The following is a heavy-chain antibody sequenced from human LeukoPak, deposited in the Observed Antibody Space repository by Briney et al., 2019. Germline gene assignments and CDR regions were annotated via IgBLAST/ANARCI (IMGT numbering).Heavy chain of an antibody. Sequence: EASVKVSCKASGGTFSSYAISWVRQAPGQGLEWMGGIIPIFGTANYAQKFQGRVTITADESTSTAYMELSSLRSEDTAVYYCARAVTYLDGMDAWGQGTTVTVSS. J-gene: IGHJ6*02. CDR1: GGTFSSYA. D-gene: IGHD4-17*01. CDR3: ARAVTYLDGMDA. CDR2: IIPIFGTA. V-gene: IGHV1-69*13.